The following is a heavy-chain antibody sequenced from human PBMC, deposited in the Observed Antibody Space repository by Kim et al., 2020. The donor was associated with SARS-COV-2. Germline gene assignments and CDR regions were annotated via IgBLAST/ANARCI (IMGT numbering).Heavy chain of an antibody. Sequence: GGSLRLSCAASGFTFSSYAMSWVRQAPGKGLEWVSAISGSGGSTYYADSVKGRFTISRDNSKNTLYLQMNSLRAEDTAVYYCAKDRESRGYSGYPAYYFDYWGQGTLVTVSS. J-gene: IGHJ4*02. CDR3: AKDRESRGYSGYPAYYFDY. D-gene: IGHD5-12*01. V-gene: IGHV3-23*01. CDR1: GFTFSSYA. CDR2: ISGSGGST.